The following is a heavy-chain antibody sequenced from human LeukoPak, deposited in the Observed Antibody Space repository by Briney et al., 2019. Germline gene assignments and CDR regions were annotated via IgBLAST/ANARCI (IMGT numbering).Heavy chain of an antibody. CDR2: IGNGGSI. V-gene: IGHV3-64*01. Sequence: PGGSLRLSCVASGFAFSNYALHWVRQAPGKGLQYVSGIGNGGSIDYANSVKGRFTISRDNSKNTLYLQMGSLRPEDMAVYYCARDFRYGSGFDYWGQGTLVTVSS. J-gene: IGHJ4*02. CDR3: ARDFRYGSGFDY. CDR1: GFAFSNYA. D-gene: IGHD5-18*01.